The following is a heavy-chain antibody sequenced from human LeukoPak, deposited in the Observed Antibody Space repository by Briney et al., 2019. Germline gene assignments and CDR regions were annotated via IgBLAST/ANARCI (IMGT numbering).Heavy chain of an antibody. J-gene: IGHJ4*02. D-gene: IGHD4-11*01. V-gene: IGHV4-31*03. CDR1: GGSISSGGYY. Sequence: SETLSLTCTVSGGSISSGGYYWSWIRQHPGKGLEWIGYIYYSGSTYYNPSLKSRVTISVDTSKNQFSLKLSSVTAADTAVYYCARGFGNYVRFDYSGQGTLVTVSS. CDR3: ARGFGNYVRFDY. CDR2: IYYSGST.